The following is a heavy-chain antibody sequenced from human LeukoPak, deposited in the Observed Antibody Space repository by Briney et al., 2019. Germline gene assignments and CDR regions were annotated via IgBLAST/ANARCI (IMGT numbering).Heavy chain of an antibody. CDR2: ISGSGGST. Sequence: PGGSLRLSCAASGFTFSSYAMSWVRQAPGKGLEWVSAISGSGGSTYYADSVKGRFTISRDNSKNTLYLQMNSLRAEDTAVYYCAKDWPALEFFAKYYFDYWGQGTLVTVSS. CDR1: GFTFSSYA. V-gene: IGHV3-23*01. D-gene: IGHD3-3*01. J-gene: IGHJ4*02. CDR3: AKDWPALEFFAKYYFDY.